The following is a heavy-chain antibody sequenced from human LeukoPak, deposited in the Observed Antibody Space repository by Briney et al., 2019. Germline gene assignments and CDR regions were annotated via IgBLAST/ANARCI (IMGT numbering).Heavy chain of an antibody. CDR1: EYTFTGYY. D-gene: IGHD1-26*01. CDR3: ARASGSYWWFDS. Sequence: ASVNVSCKASEYTFTGYYLHWVRQAPGQGLEWMGCVNPNSGDTNYAQKFQGSVTMTRDTPISTVYMELSRLRSDDTAVYYCARASGSYWWFDSWGQGTLVTVPS. J-gene: IGHJ5*01. CDR2: VNPNSGDT. V-gene: IGHV1-2*02.